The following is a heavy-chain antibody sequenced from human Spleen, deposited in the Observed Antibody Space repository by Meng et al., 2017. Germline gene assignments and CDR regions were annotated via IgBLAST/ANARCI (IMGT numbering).Heavy chain of an antibody. D-gene: IGHD3/OR15-3a*01. CDR1: GFTFRNYE. Sequence: GESLKISCAASGFTFRNYEMNWVRQAPGKGLEWVSYISDSGSVIYDADSVKGRFTISRDNVKNSLSLRMNSLRAEDTAVYYCARGLNYYYGMDVWGQGTTVTVSS. CDR2: ISDSGSVI. CDR3: ARGLNYYYGMDV. J-gene: IGHJ6*02. V-gene: IGHV3-48*03.